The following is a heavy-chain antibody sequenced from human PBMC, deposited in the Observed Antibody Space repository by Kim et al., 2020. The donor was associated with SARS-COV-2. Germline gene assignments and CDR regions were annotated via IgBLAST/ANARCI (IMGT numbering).Heavy chain of an antibody. Sequence: LTLTFTFSGFSLSMNVGWIRQSPDKALEWLALIYWYGAQRYSPSLQSRLTITKDSSKNQVILTMTNVDPVDTATYYCVHATAVGVNRNFDNW. V-gene: IGHV2-5*01. D-gene: IGHD3-10*01. CDR2: IYWYGAQ. J-gene: IGHJ3*02. CDR3: VHATAVGVNRNFDN. CDR1: GFSLSMN.